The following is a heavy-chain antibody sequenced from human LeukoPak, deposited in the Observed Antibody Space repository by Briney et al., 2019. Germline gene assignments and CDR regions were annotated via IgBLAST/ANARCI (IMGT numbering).Heavy chain of an antibody. Sequence: PSETLSLTCAAYGGSFSGYYWSWIRQPPGKGLEWIGEINHSGSTNYNPSLKSRVTISVDTSKNQFSLKLSSVTAADTAVYYCARTACPRDSSGYYQYYFDYWGQGTLVTVSS. D-gene: IGHD3-22*01. CDR3: ARTACPRDSSGYYQYYFDY. CDR2: INHSGST. CDR1: GGSFSGYY. V-gene: IGHV4-34*01. J-gene: IGHJ4*02.